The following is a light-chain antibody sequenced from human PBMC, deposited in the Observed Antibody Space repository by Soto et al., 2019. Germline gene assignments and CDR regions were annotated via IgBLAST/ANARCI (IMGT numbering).Light chain of an antibody. Sequence: DIQITQSPSTLSASIEDAVTISCRASQSISNRLAWYQQKPGEAPKYLIYDASTLDSGAPSRFSGSRSGTEFSCSISLLQPDEFEPYYCQQCNSYPWTFGQGTKVEI. CDR3: QQCNSYPWT. V-gene: IGKV1-5*01. J-gene: IGKJ1*01. CDR2: DAS. CDR1: QSISNR.